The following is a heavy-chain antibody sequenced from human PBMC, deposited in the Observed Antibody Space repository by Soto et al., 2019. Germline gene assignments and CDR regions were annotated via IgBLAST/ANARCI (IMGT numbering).Heavy chain of an antibody. J-gene: IGHJ4*02. Sequence: SETLSLTCAVYGGSFSGYYWSWIRQPPGKGLEWIGEINHSGSTNYNPSLKSRVTISVDTSKNQFSLKLSSVTAADTAVYYRARAEGRDTAMVPSNYWGQGTLVTVSS. CDR1: GGSFSGYY. CDR3: ARAEGRDTAMVPSNY. CDR2: INHSGST. V-gene: IGHV4-34*01. D-gene: IGHD5-18*01.